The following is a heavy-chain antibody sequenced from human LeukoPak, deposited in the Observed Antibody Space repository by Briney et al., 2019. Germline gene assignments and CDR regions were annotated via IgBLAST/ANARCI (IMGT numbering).Heavy chain of an antibody. J-gene: IGHJ6*02. D-gene: IGHD2-2*02. Sequence: PSETLSLTCAVYGGSFSGYYWSWIRQPPGKGLEWIGEINHSGSTNYNPSLKSRVTISVDTSKNQFSLKLSSVTAADTAVYYCARDCSSTSCYNPYCSGGSCIHYYYYGMDVWGQGTTVTVSS. CDR2: INHSGST. CDR1: GGSFSGYY. V-gene: IGHV4-34*01. CDR3: ARDCSSTSCYNPYCSGGSCIHYYYYGMDV.